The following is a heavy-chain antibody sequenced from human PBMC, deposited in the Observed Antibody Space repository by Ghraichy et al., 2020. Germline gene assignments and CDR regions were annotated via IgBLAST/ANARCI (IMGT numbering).Heavy chain of an antibody. Sequence: GALRLSCAASGFSFSNFAMTWVRQAPGKGLEWVSTITGRSDTTYYADSVKGRFTISRDNSRSTLYVQMSSLRADDTAIYYCVKDWGNYGSGSYDYFDYWGQGTLVTVSS. CDR2: ITGRSDTT. CDR3: VKDWGNYGSGSYDYFDY. J-gene: IGHJ4*02. V-gene: IGHV3-23*01. D-gene: IGHD3-10*01. CDR1: GFSFSNFA.